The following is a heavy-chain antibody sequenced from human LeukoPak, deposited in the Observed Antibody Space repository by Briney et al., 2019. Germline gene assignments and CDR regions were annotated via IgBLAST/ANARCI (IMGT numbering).Heavy chain of an antibody. CDR3: ARQFDYGDYWGTFDY. CDR2: MHYSGST. V-gene: IGHV4-39*01. Sequence: PSETLSLTCTVSGGSIGSGGYYWGWIRQSPGKGLEWTGSMHYSGSTWYNPSLKSRVTISGDTSKNQVSLKVRSVTAADTAVYYCARQFDYGDYWGTFDYWGQGTLVTVSS. CDR1: GGSIGSGGYY. J-gene: IGHJ4*02. D-gene: IGHD4-17*01.